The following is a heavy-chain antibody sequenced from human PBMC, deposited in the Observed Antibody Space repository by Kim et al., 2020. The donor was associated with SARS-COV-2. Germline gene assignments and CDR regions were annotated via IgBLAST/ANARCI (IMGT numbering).Heavy chain of an antibody. CDR3: ARILRWVPFCSSTSCYAGGFDY. V-gene: IGHV5-51*01. Sequence: GESLKISCKGSGYSFTSYWIGWVRQMPGKGLEWMGIIYPGDSDTRYSPSFQGQVTISADKSISTAYLQWSSLKASDTAMYYCARILRWVPFCSSTSCYAGGFDYWGQGTLVTVSS. CDR1: GYSFTSYW. D-gene: IGHD2-2*01. J-gene: IGHJ4*02. CDR2: IYPGDSDT.